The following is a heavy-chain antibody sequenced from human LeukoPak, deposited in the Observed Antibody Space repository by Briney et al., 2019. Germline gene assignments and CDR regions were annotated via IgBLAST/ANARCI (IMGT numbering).Heavy chain of an antibody. CDR1: GFTFSSYS. Sequence: GGSLRLPCAASGFTFSSYSMNWVRQAPGKGLEWVSSISSSSSYIYYADSVRGRFTISRDNAKNSLYLQMNSLRAEDTAVYYCARDMGYCTNGVCWSNWFDPWGQGTLVTVSS. CDR2: ISSSSSYI. CDR3: ARDMGYCTNGVCWSNWFDP. D-gene: IGHD2-8*01. V-gene: IGHV3-21*01. J-gene: IGHJ5*02.